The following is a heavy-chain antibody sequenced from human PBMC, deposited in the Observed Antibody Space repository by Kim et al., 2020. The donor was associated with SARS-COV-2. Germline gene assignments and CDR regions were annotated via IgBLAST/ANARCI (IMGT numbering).Heavy chain of an antibody. J-gene: IGHJ3*02. D-gene: IGHD1-26*01. CDR1: GYTFTSYY. CDR2: INPSGGST. CDR3: ARARDGRRDGYYDAFDI. V-gene: IGHV1-46*01. Sequence: ASVKVSCKASGYTFTSYYMHWVRQAPGQGLEWMGIINPSGGSTSYAQKFQGRVTMTRDTSTSTVYMELSSLRSEDTAVYYCARARDGRRDGYYDAFDIWGQGTMVTVSS.